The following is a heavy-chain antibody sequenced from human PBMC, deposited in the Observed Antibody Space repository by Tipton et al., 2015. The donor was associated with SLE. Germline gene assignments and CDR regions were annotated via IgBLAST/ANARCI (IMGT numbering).Heavy chain of an antibody. CDR3: ARANTIFGGGMDV. V-gene: IGHV4-34*01. J-gene: IGHJ6*02. CDR1: GGSFSGYS. Sequence: TLSLTCAVYGGSFSGYSWSWIRQPPGKGLEWIGQTNPSGNTNYNPSLKSRGTISVGTSKSEISLRLSSVTTADTALYYCARANTIFGGGMDVWGQGTMVTVSS. CDR2: TNPSGNT. D-gene: IGHD3-3*01.